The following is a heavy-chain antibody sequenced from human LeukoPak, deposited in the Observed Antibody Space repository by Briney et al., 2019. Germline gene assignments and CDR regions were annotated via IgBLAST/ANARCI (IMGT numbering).Heavy chain of an antibody. D-gene: IGHD6-13*01. Sequence: ASVTVSFTASGYTFTGYYMHWVRQAPGQGLEWMGWINPNSGGTNYAQKFQGRVTMTRDTAISTAYMELSRLRSDDPAVYYCARAPLSTYSSSWPEYFQHWGQGTLVTVPS. J-gene: IGHJ1*01. CDR2: INPNSGGT. V-gene: IGHV1-2*02. CDR1: GYTFTGYY. CDR3: ARAPLSTYSSSWPEYFQH.